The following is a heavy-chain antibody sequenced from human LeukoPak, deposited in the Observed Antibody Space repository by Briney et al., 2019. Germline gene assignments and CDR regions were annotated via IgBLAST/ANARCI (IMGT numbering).Heavy chain of an antibody. D-gene: IGHD3-22*01. CDR1: GYTFTSYD. Sequence: AASVKVSCKASGYTFTSYDINWVRQATGQGLEWMGWMNPNSGNTGYAQKFQGRVTMTRNTSISTAYMELSSLRSEDTAVYYCARVVYYDSSGYYYGYFQHWGQGTLVTVSS. CDR2: MNPNSGNT. CDR3: ARVVYYDSSGYYYGYFQH. V-gene: IGHV1-8*01. J-gene: IGHJ1*01.